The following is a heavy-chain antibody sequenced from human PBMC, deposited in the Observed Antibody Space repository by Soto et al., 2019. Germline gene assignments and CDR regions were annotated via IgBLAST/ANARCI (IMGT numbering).Heavy chain of an antibody. D-gene: IGHD2-2*01. J-gene: IGHJ4*02. CDR1: GGSISSYY. CDR2: IYYSGST. Sequence: PSETLSLTCTVSGGSISSYYWSWIRQPPGKGLEWIGYIYYSGSTNYNPSLKSRVTISVDTSKNQFSLKLSSVTAADTAVYYRARVSYHEIDYWGQGTLVTVSS. V-gene: IGHV4-59*01. CDR3: ARVSYHEIDY.